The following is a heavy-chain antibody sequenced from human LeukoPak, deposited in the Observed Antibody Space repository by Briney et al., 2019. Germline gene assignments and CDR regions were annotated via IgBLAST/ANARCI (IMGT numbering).Heavy chain of an antibody. J-gene: IGHJ4*02. CDR2: IRGNGDKT. Sequence: GGSLRLSCAASGFTFSNYAMSWVRQAPGEGLEWVSDIRGNGDKTYYVDSVKGRFTISRDNSKNTLYLQMNSLRAGDTAVYYCAKHSVTAVTAFFDFWGQGTPVTVSS. CDR1: GFTFSNYA. D-gene: IGHD2-21*02. CDR3: AKHSVTAVTAFFDF. V-gene: IGHV3-23*01.